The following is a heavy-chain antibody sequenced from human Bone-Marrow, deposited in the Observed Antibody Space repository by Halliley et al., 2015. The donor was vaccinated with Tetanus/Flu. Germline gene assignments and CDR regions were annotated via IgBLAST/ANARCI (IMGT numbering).Heavy chain of an antibody. V-gene: IGHV3-11*06. Sequence: CAASGFTFSDHYMSWIRQAPGKGLEWISYISGSTIYTNYADSVKGRFTISRDNAKNSLYLQMNSLTAVDTAIYYCARLDPLIAGYLDVWGQGTTVTVSS. CDR3: ARLDPLIAGYLDV. D-gene: IGHD6-13*01. CDR2: ISGSTIYT. J-gene: IGHJ6*02. CDR1: GFTFSDHY.